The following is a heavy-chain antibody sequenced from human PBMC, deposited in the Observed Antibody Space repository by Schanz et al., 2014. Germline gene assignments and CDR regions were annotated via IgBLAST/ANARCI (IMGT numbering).Heavy chain of an antibody. D-gene: IGHD1-26*01. J-gene: IGHJ4*02. CDR1: GGSISSSF. Sequence: QVKLQESGPGLVKLSETLSLTCNVSGGSISSSFWSWIRQPPGKGLEWIGYISYSGSTNYSPSLKSRVTISLDTSNNQISLKLRSVSAADTAVYYCARDKSGTYYTFDLWGPGTQVTVSS. V-gene: IGHV4-59*01. CDR2: ISYSGST. CDR3: ARDKSGTYYTFDL.